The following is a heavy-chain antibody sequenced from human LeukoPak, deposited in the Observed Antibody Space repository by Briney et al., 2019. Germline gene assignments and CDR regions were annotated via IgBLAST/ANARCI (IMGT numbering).Heavy chain of an antibody. CDR2: INPNSGGT. J-gene: IGHJ4*02. D-gene: IGHD4-17*01. V-gene: IGHV1-2*02. CDR1: GYTLTELS. CDR3: ASYTVTTRGFDY. Sequence: ASVKVSCKVSGYTLTELSMHWVRQAPGKGLEWMGWINPNSGGTNCAQKFQGRVTMTRDTSISTAYMELSRLRSDDTAVYYCASYTVTTRGFDYWGQGTLVTVSS.